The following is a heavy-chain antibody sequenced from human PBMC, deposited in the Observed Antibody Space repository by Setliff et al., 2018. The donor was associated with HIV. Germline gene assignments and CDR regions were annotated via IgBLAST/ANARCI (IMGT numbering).Heavy chain of an antibody. Sequence: SETLSLTCAVYGGSFSGYYWSWIRQPPGKGLEWIGEINHSGSTHYNPSLKSRFTISVDTSKNQFSLKLSSVTAADTAVYYCVRNSFDYVKEEWGQGTQVTVSS. CDR1: GGSFSGYY. J-gene: IGHJ4*02. CDR3: VRNSFDYVKEE. D-gene: IGHD3-9*01. V-gene: IGHV4-34*01. CDR2: INHSGST.